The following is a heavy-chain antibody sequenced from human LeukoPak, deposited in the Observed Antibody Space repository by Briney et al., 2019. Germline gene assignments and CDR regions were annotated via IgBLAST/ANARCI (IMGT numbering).Heavy chain of an antibody. CDR3: ARVGADGSGFLFDY. CDR2: INHSGST. J-gene: IGHJ4*02. CDR1: GGSFSGYY. Sequence: SETLSLTCAVYGGSFSGYYWSWIRQPPGKGLEWVGEINHSGSTNYNPSLKSRVTISVDTSKNQFSLKLSSVTAADTAVYYCARVGADGSGFLFDYWGQGTLVTVSS. V-gene: IGHV4-34*01. D-gene: IGHD3-10*01.